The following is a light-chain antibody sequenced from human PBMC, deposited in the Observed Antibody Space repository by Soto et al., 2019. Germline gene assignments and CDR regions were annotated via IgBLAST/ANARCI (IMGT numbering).Light chain of an antibody. V-gene: IGKV3-20*01. Sequence: IVVTQSPGTLSLSPGERATLSCRASQSVSSSNLAWYQQKPGQAPRLLIYSTSSRATGIPDRFSGSGSGTDFTLTISRLEPEDFAVYYCQQYGNSPWTFGQGTKVDIK. CDR1: QSVSSSN. J-gene: IGKJ1*01. CDR3: QQYGNSPWT. CDR2: STS.